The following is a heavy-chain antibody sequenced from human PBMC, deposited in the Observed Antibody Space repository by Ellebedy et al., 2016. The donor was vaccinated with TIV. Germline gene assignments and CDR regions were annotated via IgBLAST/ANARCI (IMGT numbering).Heavy chain of an antibody. CDR2: FDPEDGET. Sequence: AASVEVSCKVSGDTLTELSMHWVRQAPGKGLEWMGGFDPEDGETIYAQKFQGRVTMTEDTSTDPAYMELSSLRSEDTAVYYCATAYGDYVHDAFDIWGQGTMVTVSS. J-gene: IGHJ3*02. V-gene: IGHV1-24*01. CDR3: ATAYGDYVHDAFDI. D-gene: IGHD4-17*01. CDR1: GDTLTELS.